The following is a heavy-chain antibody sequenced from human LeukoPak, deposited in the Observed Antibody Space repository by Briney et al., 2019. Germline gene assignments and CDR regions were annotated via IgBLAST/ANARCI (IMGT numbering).Heavy chain of an antibody. V-gene: IGHV4-59*01. CDR3: ASTGGSGSYFRYFGMDV. CDR2: IYYSGST. Sequence: PSETLSLTCTVSGGTISSYCWSWIRQPPGKGLEWIGCIYYSGSTNYNPYLKSGVTITVDTSKYQFYLTLSSVPAADTAGYYCASTGGSGSYFRYFGMDVWGQGTTVTVSS. D-gene: IGHD3-10*01. J-gene: IGHJ6*02. CDR1: GGTISSYC.